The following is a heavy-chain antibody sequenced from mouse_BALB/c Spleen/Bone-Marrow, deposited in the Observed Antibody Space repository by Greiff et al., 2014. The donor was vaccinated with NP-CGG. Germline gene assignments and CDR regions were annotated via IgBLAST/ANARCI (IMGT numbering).Heavy chain of an antibody. CDR2: TNPGSGGT. CDR1: GYAFTNYL. J-gene: IGHJ2*01. CDR3: ARRDGSYFDY. D-gene: IGHD3-3*01. V-gene: IGHV1-54*01. Sequence: QVQLQQPGAELVRPGTSVKVSCKASGYAFTNYLIEWVKQRPGQGLEWIGMTNPGSGGTNYNEKFKGKATLTADKSSSTAYMQLSSLTSDDSAVYFCARRDGSYFDYWGQGTTLTVSS.